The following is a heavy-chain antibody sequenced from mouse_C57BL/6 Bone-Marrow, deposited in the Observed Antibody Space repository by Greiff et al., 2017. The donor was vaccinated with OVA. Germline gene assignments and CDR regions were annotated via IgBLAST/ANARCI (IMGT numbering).Heavy chain of an antibody. Sequence: VQLQQPGAELVKPGASVKLSCKASGYTFTSYWMHWVKQRPGQGLEWIGMIHPNSGSTNYNEKFKSKATLTVDKSSSTAYMQLSSLTSEDSAVYYCARSGYGNCRWYFDVWGTGTTVTVSS. V-gene: IGHV1-64*01. CDR2: IHPNSGST. J-gene: IGHJ1*03. CDR1: GYTFTSYW. D-gene: IGHD2-10*02. CDR3: ARSGYGNCRWYFDV.